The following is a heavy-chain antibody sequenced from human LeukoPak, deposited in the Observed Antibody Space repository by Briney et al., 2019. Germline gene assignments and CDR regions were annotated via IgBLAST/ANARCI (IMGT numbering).Heavy chain of an antibody. V-gene: IGHV3-23*01. CDR1: GFTFSSYA. J-gene: IGHJ4*02. CDR2: ISGSGGST. CDR3: AKDGSQLTMIESWIQLWSYPYFDY. Sequence: QPGGSLRLSCAASGFTFSSYAMSWVRQAPGKGLEWVSAISGSGGSTYYADSVKGRFTISRDSSKNTLYLQMNSLRAEDTAVYYCAKDGSQLTMIESWIQLWSYPYFDYWGQGTLVTVSS. D-gene: IGHD5-18*01.